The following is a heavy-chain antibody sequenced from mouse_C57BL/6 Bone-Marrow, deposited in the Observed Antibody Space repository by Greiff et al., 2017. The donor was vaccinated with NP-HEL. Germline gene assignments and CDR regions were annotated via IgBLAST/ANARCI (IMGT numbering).Heavy chain of an antibody. J-gene: IGHJ3*01. D-gene: IGHD2-1*01. CDR1: GFTLSTYGMG. V-gene: IGHV8-8*01. CDR2: IWWDDDK. Sequence: QVTLQVSGPGILQPSQSLSLSCSFSGFTLSTYGMGVVWLCQPPGEGLEWLAHIWWDDDKYYNPDLKSRLTIAKDTSKTPYFLKIANVTPADTATYYCARVYHGAFAYWGQGTLVTVSA. CDR3: ARVYHGAFAY.